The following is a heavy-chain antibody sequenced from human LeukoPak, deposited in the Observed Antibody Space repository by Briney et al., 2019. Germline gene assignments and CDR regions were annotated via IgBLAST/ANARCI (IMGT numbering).Heavy chain of an antibody. CDR1: GVTFCDYA. CDR3: VRGWVHFDC. V-gene: IGHV3-49*04. Sequence: GGALRVSCTASGVTFCDYAMSWVRQAPGEGREWVGFIRNKADRWTTEYAAYVKGRFTISRADSKSIAYLQMNSLTTEDTAVYYCVRGWVHFDCWGQGTLVTVSS. J-gene: IGHJ4*02. CDR2: IRNKADRWTT. D-gene: IGHD3-16*01.